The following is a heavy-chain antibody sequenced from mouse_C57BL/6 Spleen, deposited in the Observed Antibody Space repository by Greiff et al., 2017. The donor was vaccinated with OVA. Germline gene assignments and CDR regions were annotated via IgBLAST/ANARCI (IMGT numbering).Heavy chain of an antibody. D-gene: IGHD2-1*01. Sequence: EVQVVESEGGLVQPGSSMKLSCTASGFTFSDYYMAWVRQVPEKGLEWVANINYDGSSTYYLDSLKSRFIISRDNAKNILYLQMSSLKSEDTATYYCARENYYGNGGYYFDYWGQGTTLTVSS. CDR1: GFTFSDYY. CDR3: ARENYYGNGGYYFDY. J-gene: IGHJ2*01. CDR2: INYDGSST. V-gene: IGHV5-16*01.